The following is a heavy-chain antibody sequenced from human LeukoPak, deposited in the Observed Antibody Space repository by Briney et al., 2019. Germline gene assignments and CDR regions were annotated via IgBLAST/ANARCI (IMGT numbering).Heavy chain of an antibody. D-gene: IGHD3-22*01. CDR1: GYTFTGHY. CDR2: INPNSGGT. V-gene: IGHV1-2*02. Sequence: ASVKVSCKASGYTFTGHYMHWVRQAPGQGLEWMGWINPNSGGTNYAQKFQGRVTMTRDTSISTAYMELSRLRSDDTAVYYCARDRPTGYDSSGYPLVYFDYWGQGTLVTVSS. J-gene: IGHJ4*02. CDR3: ARDRPTGYDSSGYPLVYFDY.